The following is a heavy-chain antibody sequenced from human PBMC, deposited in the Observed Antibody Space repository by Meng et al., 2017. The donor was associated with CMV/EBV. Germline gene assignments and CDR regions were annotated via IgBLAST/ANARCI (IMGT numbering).Heavy chain of an antibody. Sequence: GESLKISWKGSGYSFTSYWIGWVRQAPGQGPEWMGWMNPNSGNTGYAQKFQGRVTMTRNNAISTAYMELSSLRCEDTAVYYWARRYNSGYDRGGDEYWGQGTLVTVSS. V-gene: IGHV1-8*02. J-gene: IGHJ4*02. D-gene: IGHD5-12*01. CDR3: ARRYNSGYDRGGDEY. CDR1: GYSFTSYW. CDR2: MNPNSGNT.